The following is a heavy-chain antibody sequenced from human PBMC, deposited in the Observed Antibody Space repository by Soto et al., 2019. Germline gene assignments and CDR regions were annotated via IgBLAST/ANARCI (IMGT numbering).Heavy chain of an antibody. Sequence: GGSLRLSFTSSVLTFTSSSFHWVRQAPGKGLEWVAVISENGDRQYSTESVRGRFLISRDSSKNTVYLQMKSLRPEDTGVYFCARRLATTVSALGYWGKGALVTVSS. J-gene: IGHJ4*02. CDR3: ARRLATTVSALGY. CDR1: VLTFTSSS. V-gene: IGHV3-30-3*01. CDR2: ISENGDRQ. D-gene: IGHD4-17*01.